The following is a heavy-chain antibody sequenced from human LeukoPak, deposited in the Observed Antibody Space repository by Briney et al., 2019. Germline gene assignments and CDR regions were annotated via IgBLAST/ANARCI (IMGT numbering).Heavy chain of an antibody. Sequence: GESLKISCAASGFTFSNVWMNWVRQAPGKGLEWVGRIKSKTDGGTTDYAAPVKGRFTISRDDSEKTLSLQMNSLKSEDTAVYYCTQGGTKAYSWGQGTLVTVSS. V-gene: IGHV3-15*01. D-gene: IGHD3-16*01. CDR1: GFTFSNVW. J-gene: IGHJ4*02. CDR2: IKSKTDGGTT. CDR3: TQGGTKAYS.